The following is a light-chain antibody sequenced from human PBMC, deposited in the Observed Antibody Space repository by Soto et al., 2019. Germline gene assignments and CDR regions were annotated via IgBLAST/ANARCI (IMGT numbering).Light chain of an antibody. CDR3: QQYSKWPIT. V-gene: IGKV3-15*01. CDR1: QSVSSY. CDR2: AAS. Sequence: ETVITQSPATLSLSPGERATLSCRASQSVSSYLAWYQQTPGQAPRLLIYAASIRDTGVPARFSGTGSGTEFSLTISRLQSEDFAVYYCQQYSKWPITFGQGTRLEIK. J-gene: IGKJ5*01.